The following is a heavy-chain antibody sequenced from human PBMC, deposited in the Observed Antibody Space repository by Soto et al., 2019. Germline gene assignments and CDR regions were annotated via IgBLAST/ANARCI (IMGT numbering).Heavy chain of an antibody. CDR1: GGSISSYY. CDR3: ARLSYGTHFDY. Sequence: PSETPSITCAVSGGSISSYYWSWIRQHPGKGLEWIGYIYYSGSTNYNPSLKSRVTISVDTSKNQFSLKLSSVTAADTAVYYCARLSYGTHFDYWAQGTLVNVSS. J-gene: IGHJ4*02. D-gene: IGHD4-17*01. V-gene: IGHV4-59*08. CDR2: IYYSGST.